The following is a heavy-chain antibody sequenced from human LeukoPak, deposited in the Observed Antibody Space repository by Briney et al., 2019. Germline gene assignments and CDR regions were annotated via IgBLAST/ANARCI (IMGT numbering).Heavy chain of an antibody. Sequence: GGSLRLSCAASGFTFSDFWMHWVRQAPGKGLVWVSRINSGGTVTNYADSVKGRLTISRDNSKNTLYLQMNSLRAEDTAVYYCARDFVPTTTVAEYFQHWGQGTLVTVSS. CDR1: GFTFSDFW. D-gene: IGHD4-17*01. J-gene: IGHJ1*01. CDR3: ARDFVPTTTVAEYFQH. CDR2: INSGGTVT. V-gene: IGHV3-74*01.